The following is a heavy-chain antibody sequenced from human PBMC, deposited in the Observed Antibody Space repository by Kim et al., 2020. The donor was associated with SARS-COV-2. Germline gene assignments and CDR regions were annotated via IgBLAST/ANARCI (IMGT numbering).Heavy chain of an antibody. Sequence: SETLSLTCTVSGGSISSNDYYWGWIRQPPGKGLEWIVSMFYRGSTYYNPSLKNRVTISVDTSNNQFFLSLSSVTAADMAIYYCARHRSLTGGSNSYNWFDPWGQEPWSPSPQ. CDR2: MFYRGST. CDR1: GGSISSNDYY. J-gene: IGHJ5*02. V-gene: IGHV4-39*01. CDR3: ARHRSLTGGSNSYNWFDP. D-gene: IGHD1-26*01.